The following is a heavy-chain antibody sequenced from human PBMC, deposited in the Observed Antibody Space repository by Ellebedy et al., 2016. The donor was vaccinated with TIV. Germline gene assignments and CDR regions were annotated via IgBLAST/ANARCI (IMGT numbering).Heavy chain of an antibody. J-gene: IGHJ4*02. V-gene: IGHV5-51*01. CDR1: GYNFINYW. CDR2: THPGDSDT. D-gene: IGHD3-10*01. CDR3: ARLTSGSYYGFDY. Sequence: GESLKISXKGSGYNFINYWIVWVRQMPGKGLEWMGITHPGDSDTRYSPSYQGQVTISVDKSISTAYLQWSSLKASDTAMYYCARLTSGSYYGFDYWGQGTLVTVSS.